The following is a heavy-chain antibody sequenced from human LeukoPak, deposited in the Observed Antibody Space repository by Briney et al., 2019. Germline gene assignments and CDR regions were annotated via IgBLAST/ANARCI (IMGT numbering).Heavy chain of an antibody. D-gene: IGHD1-1*01. CDR3: ARDQKGQLERRLGY. CDR1: GYTFTGYY. CDR2: MNPKSGGT. Sequence: GASVKVSCKASGYTFTGYYVHWVRQAPGQGLEWMGWMNPKSGGTNYAQKFEARVTMNRDTSISTAYMELRSLRSDDTAVYYCARDQKGQLERRLGYWGQGTLVTVSS. V-gene: IGHV1-2*02. J-gene: IGHJ4*02.